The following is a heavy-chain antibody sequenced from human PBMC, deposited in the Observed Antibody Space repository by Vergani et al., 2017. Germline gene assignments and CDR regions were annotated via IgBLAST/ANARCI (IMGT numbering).Heavy chain of an antibody. CDR1: GFSFRTFS. V-gene: IGHV3-74*03. Sequence: EVQLVESGGGLVQPGGSRRLSCAASGFSFRTFSMFWVRQPPGKGLAWVSKISPDGRTTEYADSVRGRFTISRDNANSMLYLQMNSLRDDDTAIYYCVRARCSGPCFMSNWFDSWGQGTLVTVSS. D-gene: IGHD5-12*01. CDR3: VRARCSGPCFMSNWFDS. CDR2: ISPDGRTT. J-gene: IGHJ5*01.